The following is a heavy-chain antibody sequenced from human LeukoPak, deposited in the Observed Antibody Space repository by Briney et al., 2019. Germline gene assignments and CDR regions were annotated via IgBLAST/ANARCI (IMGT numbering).Heavy chain of an antibody. CDR3: ARATWGYQFDS. V-gene: IGHV3-66*01. Sequence: GGSLRLSCAASGFSVITNYVSWVRQAPGQGLEWVSVIYSSGATYYADFVKGRFSISRDESNNTVYLQMNSLRVEDTAVYYCARATWGYQFDSWGHGTLVTVSS. D-gene: IGHD5-12*01. J-gene: IGHJ4*01. CDR1: GFSVITNY. CDR2: IYSSGAT.